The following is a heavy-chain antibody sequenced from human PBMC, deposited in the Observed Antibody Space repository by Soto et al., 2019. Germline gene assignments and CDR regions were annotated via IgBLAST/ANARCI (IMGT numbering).Heavy chain of an antibody. CDR3: ARSEYGGNLYYFDY. D-gene: IGHD2-21*01. V-gene: IGHV5-51*01. Sequence: GESLKISCKVSGYSYNSYWIAWVRQMPGKGLEWLGIMYPGDSDTRYSPSFQGQVTISADKSSNTAHLQWSSLKASDTAMYYCARSEYGGNLYYFDYWGQGILVTVSS. J-gene: IGHJ4*02. CDR1: GYSYNSYW. CDR2: MYPGDSDT.